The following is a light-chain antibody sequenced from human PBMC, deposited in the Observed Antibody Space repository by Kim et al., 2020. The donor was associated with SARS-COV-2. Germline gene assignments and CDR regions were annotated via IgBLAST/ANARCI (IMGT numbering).Light chain of an antibody. CDR2: DAA. V-gene: IGKV1-33*01. Sequence: DTQRTHPPPPRPASVGDRVTITCQASQDVMNYLNWYQQKPGEAPKLLIYDAANLETGVTSRFSGSGSGTDFTFTITSLQPEDIATYYCQQYHTLPITFGQGTRLEIK. CDR1: QDVMNY. CDR3: QQYHTLPIT. J-gene: IGKJ5*01.